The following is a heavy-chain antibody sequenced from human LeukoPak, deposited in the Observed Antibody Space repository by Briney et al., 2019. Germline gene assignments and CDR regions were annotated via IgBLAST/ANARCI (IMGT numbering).Heavy chain of an antibody. D-gene: IGHD3-9*01. CDR1: GGTFSSYA. J-gene: IGHJ6*02. CDR3: ARDFDWLLYVDYYYGMDV. V-gene: IGHV1-69*04. Sequence: SVKVSCKASGGTFSSYAISWVRQAPGQGLEWMGRIIPILGIANYAQKFQGRVTITADKSTSTAYMELSSLRSEDTAVYYCARDFDWLLYVDYYYGMDVWGQGTTVTVS. CDR2: IIPILGIA.